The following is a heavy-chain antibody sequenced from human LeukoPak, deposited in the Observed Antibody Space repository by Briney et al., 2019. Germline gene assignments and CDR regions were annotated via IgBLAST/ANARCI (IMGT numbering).Heavy chain of an antibody. CDR2: ISGGGDAI. J-gene: IGHJ4*02. CDR1: GFTFSRYP. CDR3: ARVWGDYSNTDY. Sequence: PGGSLRLSCAASGFTFSRYPMFWVRQAPGKGLECISYISGGGDAIHYADSVKGRFTFSRDNAKNSLYLQMNSLRAEDTAVYYCARVWGDYSNTDYWGQGTLVTVSS. V-gene: IGHV3-48*01. D-gene: IGHD4-11*01.